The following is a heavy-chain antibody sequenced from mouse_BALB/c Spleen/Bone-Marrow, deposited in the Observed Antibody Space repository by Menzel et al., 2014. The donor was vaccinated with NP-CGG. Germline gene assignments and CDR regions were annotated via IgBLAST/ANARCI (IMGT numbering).Heavy chain of an antibody. CDR3: ARGGFDY. V-gene: IGHV1S81*02. CDR1: GYTFTSYW. Sequence: QVQLQQSGAELVKPGASVNLSCKASGYTFTSYWMHWVRQRPGQGLEWIGEINPSNGRTNYNEKFKSKATLTVDKSSSTAYMQLSSLTSEDSAVYYCARGGFDYWGQGTTLTVSS. CDR2: INPSNGRT. J-gene: IGHJ2*01.